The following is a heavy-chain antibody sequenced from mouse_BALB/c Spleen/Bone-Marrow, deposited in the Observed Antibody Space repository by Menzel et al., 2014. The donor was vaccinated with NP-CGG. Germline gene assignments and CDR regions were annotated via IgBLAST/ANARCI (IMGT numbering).Heavy chain of an antibody. J-gene: IGHJ4*01. Sequence: EVKLMDSGGGLVQPGGSRKLSCAASGFTFSSFGMHWVRQAPEKGLEWVAYISNGSSPIYYADTVKGRFTISRDNPKNTLVLQMTSLRAEDTAMYYCARKGAMITHYYAMDYWGQGTSVTVSS. CDR3: ARKGAMITHYYAMDY. V-gene: IGHV5-17*02. D-gene: IGHD2-4*01. CDR2: ISNGSSPI. CDR1: GFTFSSFG.